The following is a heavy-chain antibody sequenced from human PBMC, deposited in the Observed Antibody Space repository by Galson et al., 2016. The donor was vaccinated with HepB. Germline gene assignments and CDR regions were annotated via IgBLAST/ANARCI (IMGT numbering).Heavy chain of an antibody. CDR2: SYWDEDN. V-gene: IGHV2-5*02. D-gene: IGHD1-1*01. CDR3: AHRRYFYGKWNGGTCDY. CDR1: GFSLTTTGQG. J-gene: IGHJ4*01. Sequence: PALVKPTQTLTLTCTFSGFSLTTTGQGVGWVRQPPGKALEWLAFSYWDEDNRYRPSLKNRLTVTKDTSRNQVVLTMTNMEPVDTATNFCAHRRYFYGKWNGGTCDYWGHGTLVTVSS.